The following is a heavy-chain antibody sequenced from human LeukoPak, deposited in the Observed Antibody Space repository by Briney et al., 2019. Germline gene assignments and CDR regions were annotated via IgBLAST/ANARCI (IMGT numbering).Heavy chain of an antibody. V-gene: IGHV3-23*01. J-gene: IGHJ4*02. CDR2: ISGSDVTT. CDR3: AILQGDILTASTTRDY. D-gene: IGHD3-9*01. Sequence: PGGSLRLSCAASGFTFSSYAMSWVRQAPGKGLDWVSAISGSDVTTYYADSVKGRFTISRDISENTLYLQMNSLRAEDTALYYCAILQGDILTASTTRDYWGQGTLVTVSS. CDR1: GFTFSSYA.